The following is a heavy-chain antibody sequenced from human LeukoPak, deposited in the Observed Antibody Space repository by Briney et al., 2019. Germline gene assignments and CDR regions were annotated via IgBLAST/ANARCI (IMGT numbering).Heavy chain of an antibody. D-gene: IGHD6-13*01. Sequence: PSETLSLTCTVSGGSISSSSYYWGWIRQPPGKGLEWIGSIYYSGSTNYNPSLKSRVTISVDTSKNQFSLKLSSVTAADTAVYYCARGGGSSWPPLDYWGQGTLVTVSS. CDR2: IYYSGST. CDR1: GGSISSSSYY. V-gene: IGHV4-39*07. CDR3: ARGGGSSWPPLDY. J-gene: IGHJ4*02.